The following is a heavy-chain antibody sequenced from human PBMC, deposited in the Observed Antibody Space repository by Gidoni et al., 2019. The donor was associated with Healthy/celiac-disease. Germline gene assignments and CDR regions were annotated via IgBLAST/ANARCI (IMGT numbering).Heavy chain of an antibody. D-gene: IGHD6-19*01. CDR3: AKDRNLGSGWSGAFDI. V-gene: IGHV3-23*01. CDR2: SSGSGGST. J-gene: IGHJ3*02. CDR1: GFTFSSCA. Sequence: EVQLLESGGGLVQPGGSLRLSCAASGFTFSSCAMSWVRQAPGKGLEWVSASSGSGGSTYYADSVKGRFTISRDNSKNTLYLQMNSLRAEDTAVYYCAKDRNLGSGWSGAFDIWGQGTMVTVSS.